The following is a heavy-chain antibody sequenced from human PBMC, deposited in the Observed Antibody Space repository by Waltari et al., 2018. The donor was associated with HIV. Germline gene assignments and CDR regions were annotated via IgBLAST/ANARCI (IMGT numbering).Heavy chain of an antibody. CDR3: AKDKRSGYGGNSVWYFDL. J-gene: IGHJ2*01. Sequence: EVQLVESGGGLVQPGRSLRLSCAASGFTFDDYAMHWVRQAPGKGLEWVSGISWNSGTIGYADSGKGRFTISRDNAKNSLYLQMNSLRAEDTALYYCAKDKRSGYGGNSVWYFDLWGRGTLVTVSS. CDR1: GFTFDDYA. V-gene: IGHV3-9*01. D-gene: IGHD4-17*01. CDR2: ISWNSGTI.